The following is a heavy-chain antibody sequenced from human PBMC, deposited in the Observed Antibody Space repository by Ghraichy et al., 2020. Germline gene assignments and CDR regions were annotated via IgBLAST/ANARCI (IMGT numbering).Heavy chain of an antibody. CDR2: ISSSSTI. CDR1: GFTFSSYS. V-gene: IGHV3-48*02. D-gene: IGHD2-2*02. Sequence: GGSLRLSCAASGFTFSSYSMNWVRQAPGKGLEWVSYISSSSTIYYADSVKGRFTISRDNAKNSLYLQMNSLRDEDTAVYYCAREGEYRPAFDIWGQGTMVTVSS. J-gene: IGHJ3*02. CDR3: AREGEYRPAFDI.